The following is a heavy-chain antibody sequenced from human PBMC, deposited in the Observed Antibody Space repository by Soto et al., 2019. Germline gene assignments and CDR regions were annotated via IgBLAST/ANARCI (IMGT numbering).Heavy chain of an antibody. J-gene: IGHJ6*02. CDR3: ARDRMYNWNLYHYCMDV. V-gene: IGHV1-18*01. Sequence: ASVKVSCKASGYTFTSYGISWVRQAPGQGLEWMGWISAYNGNTNYAQKLQGRVTMTTDTSTSTAYMELRSLRSDDTAVYYCARDRMYNWNLYHYCMDVWGQGTTVTVSS. CDR2: ISAYNGNT. D-gene: IGHD1-20*01. CDR1: GYTFTSYG.